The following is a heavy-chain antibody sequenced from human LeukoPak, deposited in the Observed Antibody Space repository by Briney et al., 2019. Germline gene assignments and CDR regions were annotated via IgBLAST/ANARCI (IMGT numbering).Heavy chain of an antibody. D-gene: IGHD2-2*01. J-gene: IGHJ4*02. CDR3: AKDRADIVVVPAALLHN. CDR1: GFTFSDHY. CDR2: ISSSSYT. Sequence: PGRSLRLSCAASGFTFSDHYMSWIRQAPGKGLEWVSYISSSSYTVHADSVKGRFTISRDNSKNTLYLQMNSLRAEDTAVYYCAKDRADIVVVPAALLHNWGQGTLVTVSS. V-gene: IGHV3-11*06.